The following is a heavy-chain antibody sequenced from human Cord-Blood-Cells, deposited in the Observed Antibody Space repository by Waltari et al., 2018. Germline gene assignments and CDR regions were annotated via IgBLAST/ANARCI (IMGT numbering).Heavy chain of an antibody. D-gene: IGHD6-6*01. CDR2: SYYSGST. V-gene: IGHV4-61*01. CDR3: ARDRVSVGQLVAFDI. CDR1: GGSVSSVSYY. J-gene: IGHJ3*02. Sequence: QVQLQESGPGLVKPSETLSLTCTVSGGSVSSVSYYWSWIRQPPGKGLEWIGYSYYSGSTNYNPSLKGRVTMSVDPSKHQFSLRLSSVTAADTAVYYCARDRVSVGQLVAFDIWGQGTMVTVSS.